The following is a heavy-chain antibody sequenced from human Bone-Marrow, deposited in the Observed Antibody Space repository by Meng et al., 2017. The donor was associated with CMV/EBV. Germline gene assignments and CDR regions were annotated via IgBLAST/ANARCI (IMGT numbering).Heavy chain of an antibody. CDR2: IYSGGST. CDR3: ARVNRAAQYDWFDP. Sequence: AASGFTVSSNYMTWVRQPRGKGLEWVSSIYSGGSTYYADSVKGRFTISRDNSKNTLYLQMNSLAAEDTAIYYCARVNRAAQYDWFDPWGPGTLVTVSS. CDR1: GFTVSSNY. J-gene: IGHJ5*02. D-gene: IGHD6-25*01. V-gene: IGHV3-53*01.